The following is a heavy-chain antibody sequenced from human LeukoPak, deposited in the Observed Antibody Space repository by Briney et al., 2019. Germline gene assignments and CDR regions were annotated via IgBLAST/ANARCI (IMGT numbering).Heavy chain of an antibody. V-gene: IGHV3-7*02. D-gene: IGHD5-24*01. CDR1: GFPFDISW. J-gene: IGHJ4*02. Sequence: PGGSLRLSCAASGFPFDISWLNWVRQAPGKGPEWVATMKLDGSEKYYVDSVKGRFTISRDNAKNSVYLQMDSLRVEDTAVYYCAEDAFWGRGTLVTVSS. CDR2: MKLDGSEK. CDR3: AEDAF.